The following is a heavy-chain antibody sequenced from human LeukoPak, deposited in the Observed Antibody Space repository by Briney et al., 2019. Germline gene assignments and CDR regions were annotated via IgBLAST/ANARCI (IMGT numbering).Heavy chain of an antibody. CDR3: AKPPPLDYDFLNGYQSWFDY. CDR2: ISGSGGST. D-gene: IGHD3-3*01. V-gene: IGHV3-23*01. J-gene: IGHJ4*02. Sequence: GGSLRLSCAASGFTFRSYAMSWVRQAPGKGLEWVSGISGSGGSTYYADSVKGRFTISRDNSKNTLYLQMNSLRAEDTAVYYCAKPPPLDYDFLNGYQSWFDYWGQGTLVTVSS. CDR1: GFTFRSYA.